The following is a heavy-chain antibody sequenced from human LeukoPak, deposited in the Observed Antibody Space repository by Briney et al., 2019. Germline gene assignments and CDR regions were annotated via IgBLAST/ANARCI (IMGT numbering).Heavy chain of an antibody. Sequence: PGGSLRLSCAASGFTVSSNYMSWVRQAPGKGLEWVSDIYSGGSTYYADSVKGRFTISRDNSKNTLYLQMNSRRAEDTAVYYCATGSLKRGYSYGPHFDYWGQGTLVTVSS. CDR1: GFTVSSNY. D-gene: IGHD5-18*01. CDR3: ATGSLKRGYSYGPHFDY. J-gene: IGHJ4*02. CDR2: IYSGGST. V-gene: IGHV3-53*01.